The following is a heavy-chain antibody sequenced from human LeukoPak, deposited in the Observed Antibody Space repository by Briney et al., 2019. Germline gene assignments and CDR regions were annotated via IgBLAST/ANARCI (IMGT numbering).Heavy chain of an antibody. Sequence: KTSETLSLTCTVSGVSISSYYWSWIRQPPGKGLEWIGYIYYSGSTNYNPSLKSRVTISVDTSKNQFSLRLSSVTAADTAVYYCAIVSSSWYFSSAFDIWGQGTMVTVSS. CDR1: GVSISSYY. V-gene: IGHV4-59*08. D-gene: IGHD6-13*01. J-gene: IGHJ3*02. CDR2: IYYSGST. CDR3: AIVSSSWYFSSAFDI.